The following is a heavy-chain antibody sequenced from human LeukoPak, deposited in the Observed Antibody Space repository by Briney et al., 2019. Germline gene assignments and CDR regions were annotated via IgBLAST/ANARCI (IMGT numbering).Heavy chain of an antibody. CDR2: ISGSGGST. V-gene: IGHV3-23*01. Sequence: GGTLRLSCAASGFTFSSYGMSWVRQAPGKGLEWVSAISGSGGSTYYADSVKGRFTISRDNSKNTLYLQMNSLRAEDTAVYYCARTWFGEGRDAFDIWGQGTMVTVSS. D-gene: IGHD3-10*01. J-gene: IGHJ3*02. CDR1: GFTFSSYG. CDR3: ARTWFGEGRDAFDI.